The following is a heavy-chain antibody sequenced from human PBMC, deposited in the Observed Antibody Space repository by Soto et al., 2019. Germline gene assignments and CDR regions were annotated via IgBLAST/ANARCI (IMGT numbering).Heavy chain of an antibody. Sequence: SVKVSCKASRYTFINYYMHWVRQAPGQGLEWMGGIIPIFGTANYAQKFQGRVTITAGKSTSTAYMELSSLRSEDTAVYYCARVATMVRGVIRYWGQGTLVTVSS. CDR3: ARVATMVRGVIRY. J-gene: IGHJ4*02. CDR1: RYTFINYY. CDR2: IIPIFGTA. V-gene: IGHV1-69*06. D-gene: IGHD3-10*01.